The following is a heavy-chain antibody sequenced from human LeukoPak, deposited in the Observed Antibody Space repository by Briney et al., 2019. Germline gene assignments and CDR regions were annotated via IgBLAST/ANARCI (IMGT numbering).Heavy chain of an antibody. CDR1: GFSFVDCA. J-gene: IGHJ4*02. CDR2: ITFSGAIT. Sequence: GGSLRLSCEASGFSFVDCAMSWVRQAPGKGLEWVSGITFSGAITYYSDSVKGRFTISRDNCMNTLYLQLNSLRGEGTAIYYCVKGGISADLGDYWGQGNLVTVSS. D-gene: IGHD3-16*01. V-gene: IGHV3-23*01. CDR3: VKGGISADLGDY.